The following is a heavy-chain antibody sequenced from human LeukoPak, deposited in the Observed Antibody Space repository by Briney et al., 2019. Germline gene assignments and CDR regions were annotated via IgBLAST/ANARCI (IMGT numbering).Heavy chain of an antibody. J-gene: IGHJ5*02. CDR2: IWYDGSNK. CDR1: GFTFSSYG. V-gene: IGHV3-33*01. CDR3: ARVHMPYQQMFGWFDP. D-gene: IGHD3-10*02. Sequence: GGSLRLSCAASGFTFSSYGTHWVRQAPGKGLEWVAVIWYDGSNKYCADSVKGRFTISRDNSKNTLYLQMNSLRAEDTAVYYCARVHMPYQQMFGWFDPWGQGTLVTVSS.